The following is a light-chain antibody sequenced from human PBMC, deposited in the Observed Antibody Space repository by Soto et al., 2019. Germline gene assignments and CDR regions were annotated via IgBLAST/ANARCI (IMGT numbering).Light chain of an antibody. J-gene: IGLJ2*01. V-gene: IGLV1-44*01. CDR2: TNN. CDR1: TSNLGGNT. Sequence: QSVLTQPPSVSGTPGHKVSISCSGSTSNLGGNTVNWYQQLPGTAPKLLIYTNNQRPSGVPDRFSGSKSGTSASLAISGLRSEDEAEYYCCSYAGSRTHVLFGGGTKVTVL. CDR3: CSYAGSRTHVL.